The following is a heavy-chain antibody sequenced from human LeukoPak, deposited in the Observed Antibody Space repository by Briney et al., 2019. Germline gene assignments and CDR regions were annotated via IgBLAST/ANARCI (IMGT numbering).Heavy chain of an antibody. Sequence: GESLQISCKGSGYTFTSYWIGWVRQPPGKGLEWMGIIDPGVSDTRYSPSFQGQVTISADKSISTSYLQWSSLKPSDTAMYYCARSPYSGRYSYFDYWGQGTLVTVSS. D-gene: IGHD1-26*01. CDR2: IDPGVSDT. CDR3: ARSPYSGRYSYFDY. CDR1: GYTFTSYW. J-gene: IGHJ4*02. V-gene: IGHV5-51*01.